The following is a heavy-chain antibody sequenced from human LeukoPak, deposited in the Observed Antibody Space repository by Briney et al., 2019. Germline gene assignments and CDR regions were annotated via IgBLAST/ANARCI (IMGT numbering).Heavy chain of an antibody. V-gene: IGHV3-48*04. D-gene: IGHD3-10*02. Sequence: GGSLRLSCEASGFTFTTYSMTWVRQAPGKGLEWVSYISSSGSTIYYADSVKGRSTISRDNAKNSLYLQMNSLRAEDTAVYYCAELGITMIGGVWGKGTTVTISS. CDR3: AELGITMIGGV. J-gene: IGHJ6*04. CDR1: GFTFTTYS. CDR2: ISSSGSTI.